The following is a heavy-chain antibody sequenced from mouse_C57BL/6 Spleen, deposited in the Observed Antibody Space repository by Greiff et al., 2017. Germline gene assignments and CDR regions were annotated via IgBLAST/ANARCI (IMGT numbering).Heavy chain of an antibody. Sequence: VQLKQSGPGLVQPSQSLSITCTVSGFTLTSYGVPWVRQPPGKGLEWLGVIWSGGSTDYNAAFISRLSISKDNSKSQVFFKMNSLQADDTAIYYCAKNWGGWLLPYFDVWGTGTTVTVSS. V-gene: IGHV2-4*01. D-gene: IGHD2-3*01. CDR1: GFTLTSYG. CDR3: AKNWGGWLLPYFDV. J-gene: IGHJ1*03. CDR2: IWSGGST.